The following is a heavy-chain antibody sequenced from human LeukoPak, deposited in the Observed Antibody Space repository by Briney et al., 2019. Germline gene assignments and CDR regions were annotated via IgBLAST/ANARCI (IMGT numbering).Heavy chain of an antibody. Sequence: GGSLRLSCAASGFTFTTYEMNWVRQAPGKGLEWISYISPGGGDTIYYADSVKGLFTISRDNAKNSVYLQMKSLRGEGTAAYYCARKTFGTVYLDYWGQGNLVTVSS. D-gene: IGHD1-1*01. CDR1: GFTFTTYE. J-gene: IGHJ4*02. CDR3: ARKTFGTVYLDY. V-gene: IGHV3-48*03. CDR2: ISPGGGDTI.